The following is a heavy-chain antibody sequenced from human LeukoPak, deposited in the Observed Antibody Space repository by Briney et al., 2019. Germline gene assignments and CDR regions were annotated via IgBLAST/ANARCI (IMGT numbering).Heavy chain of an antibody. CDR3: TRNGRSLDY. J-gene: IGHJ4*02. CDR1: GFTFSGFW. Sequence: AGGSLRLSCAASGFTFSGFWMSWVRQAPGKGLEWVANIKVDGSEKNYVDSVRGRFTISRDNAKNSLYLQKNSLRAEDTAVYYCTRNGRSLDYWGQGTLVTVSS. CDR2: IKVDGSEK. V-gene: IGHV3-7*01. D-gene: IGHD2-15*01.